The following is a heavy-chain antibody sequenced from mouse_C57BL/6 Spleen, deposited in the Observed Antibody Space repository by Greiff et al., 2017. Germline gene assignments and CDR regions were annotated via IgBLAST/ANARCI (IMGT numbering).Heavy chain of an antibody. Sequence: QVQLKQSGAELARPGASVKLSCKASGYTFTSYGISWVKQRTGQGLEWIGEIYPRSGNTYYNEKFKGKATLTADKSSSTAYMELRSLTSEDSAVYFCARIDYGSSYDWGQGTTLTVSS. J-gene: IGHJ2*01. CDR1: GYTFTSYG. CDR3: ARIDYGSSYD. V-gene: IGHV1-81*01. D-gene: IGHD1-1*01. CDR2: IYPRSGNT.